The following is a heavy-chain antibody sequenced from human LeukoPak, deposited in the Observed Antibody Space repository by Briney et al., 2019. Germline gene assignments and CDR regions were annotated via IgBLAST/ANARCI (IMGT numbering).Heavy chain of an antibody. CDR2: ISSSSSYI. V-gene: IGHV3-21*01. D-gene: IGHD4-17*01. CDR3: AGGLTTGRYYYYYYMDV. J-gene: IGHJ6*03. Sequence: GVSLRLSCAASGFTFSSYSMNWVRQAPGKGLEGVSSISSSSSYIYYADSVKGRFTISRDNAKNSLYLQMNSLRAEDTAVYYCAGGLTTGRYYYYYYMDVWGKGTTVTVSS. CDR1: GFTFSSYS.